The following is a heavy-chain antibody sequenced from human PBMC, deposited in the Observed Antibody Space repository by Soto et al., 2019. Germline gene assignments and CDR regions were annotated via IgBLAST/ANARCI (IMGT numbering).Heavy chain of an antibody. V-gene: IGHV3-23*01. CDR3: AKSGGVSPYYFDY. CDR1: AFTFNTYA. D-gene: IGHD3-16*01. Sequence: EVQLLESGGGLVQPGGSLRLSCAASAFTFNTYAMGWVRQAPGKGLEWVSAISVSGGGTYYADSVKGRFTISRDTSKNTLYLQMNSLRADDTAVYYCAKSGGVSPYYFDYWGRGTLVTVSS. CDR2: ISVSGGGT. J-gene: IGHJ4*02.